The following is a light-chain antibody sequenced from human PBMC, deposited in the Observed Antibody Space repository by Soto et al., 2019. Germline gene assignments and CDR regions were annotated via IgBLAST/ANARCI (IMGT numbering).Light chain of an antibody. Sequence: QLVLTQSPSASASLGASVKLTCTLSSGHSSYAIAWHQQQPEKGPRYLMKLNSDGSHSKGDGIPDRFSGSSSGAERYLTISSLQSEDEADYYCQTWGTGIPPVVFGGGTQLTVL. J-gene: IGLJ2*01. V-gene: IGLV4-69*01. CDR1: SGHSSYA. CDR3: QTWGTGIPPVV. CDR2: LNSDGSH.